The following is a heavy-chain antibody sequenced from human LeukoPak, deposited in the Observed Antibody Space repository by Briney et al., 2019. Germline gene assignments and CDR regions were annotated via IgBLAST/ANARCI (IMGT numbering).Heavy chain of an antibody. J-gene: IGHJ4*02. CDR2: INPSGGST. V-gene: IGHV1-46*01. CDR3: ARDRNMITFGGVIDY. D-gene: IGHD3-16*01. Sequence: ASVKVSCKASGYTFTSYYMHWVRQAPGQGLEWMGIINPSGGSTSYAQKFQGRVTMTRDTSTSTVYMELSSLRSEDTAVYYCARDRNMITFGGVIDYWGQGTLVTVSS. CDR1: GYTFTSYY.